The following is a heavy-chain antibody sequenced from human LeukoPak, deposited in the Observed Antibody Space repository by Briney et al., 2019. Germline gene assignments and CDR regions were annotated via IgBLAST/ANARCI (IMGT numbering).Heavy chain of an antibody. CDR3: ARRYCTNGVCYHYFDY. Sequence: ASVKVSCKASGYTFTSYGFNWVRQVPGQGLEWMGWISVHNGNPNYAKKLQGRVTLTTDTSTTTAYMELRNLRSDDTAVYYCARRYCTNGVCYHYFDYWGQGTLVTVSS. CDR1: GYTFTSYG. D-gene: IGHD2-8*01. J-gene: IGHJ4*02. V-gene: IGHV1-18*04. CDR2: ISVHNGNP.